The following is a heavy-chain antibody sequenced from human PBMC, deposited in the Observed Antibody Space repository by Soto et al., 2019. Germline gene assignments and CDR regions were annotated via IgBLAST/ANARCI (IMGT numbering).Heavy chain of an antibody. V-gene: IGHV4-59*01. D-gene: IGHD5-18*01. CDR1: GGSISSYY. CDR2: IYYSGST. J-gene: IGHJ6*02. Sequence: SETLSLTCTVSGGSISSYYWSWIRQPPGKGLEWIGYIYYSGSTNYNPSLKSRVTISVDTSKNQFSLKLSSVTAADTAVYYCARAGESYGFCRDYYYYGMDVWGQGTTVTVSS. CDR3: ARAGESYGFCRDYYYYGMDV.